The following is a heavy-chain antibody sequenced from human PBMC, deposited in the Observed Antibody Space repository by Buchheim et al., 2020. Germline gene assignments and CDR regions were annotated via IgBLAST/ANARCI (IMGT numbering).Heavy chain of an antibody. V-gene: IGHV3-30*18. D-gene: IGHD3-22*01. Sequence: QVQLVESGGGVIQPGTSLRLSCAASGFTFSTYGMHWVRQAPGKGLEWVAVISYDGNNKYYADSVKGRFTISRDNSKNTLYLEMNTLRAEDTAVYYCAKAAGPYDSSGYRWFSLEFWGQGTLVTVSS. CDR3: AKAAGPYDSSGYRWFSLEF. J-gene: IGHJ4*02. CDR2: ISYDGNNK. CDR1: GFTFSTYG.